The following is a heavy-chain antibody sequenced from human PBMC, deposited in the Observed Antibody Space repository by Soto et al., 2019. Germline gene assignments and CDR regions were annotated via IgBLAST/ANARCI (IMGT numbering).Heavy chain of an antibody. D-gene: IGHD3-10*01. CDR1: GYTFIDYY. CDR2: INPNSGTT. Sequence: QVQLVQSGAEVKKPGASVKVSCKASGYTFIDYYMHWVRQAPGQGLEWMGWINPNSGTTNYARSFQGRVTMPRDTSIGTAYMELSSLRSDDTAVFYCARGPRGSGIYGGDYWGQGTLVTVSS. J-gene: IGHJ4*02. V-gene: IGHV1-2*02. CDR3: ARGPRGSGIYGGDY.